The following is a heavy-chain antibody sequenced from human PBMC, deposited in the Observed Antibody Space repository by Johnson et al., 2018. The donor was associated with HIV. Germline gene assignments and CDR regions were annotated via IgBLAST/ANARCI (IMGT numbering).Heavy chain of an antibody. CDR1: GFTFDDYA. CDR3: ARDVKVCAFDI. CDR2: INWNGGST. Sequence: EVQLVESGGVVVQPGGSLRLSCAASGFTFDDYAMHWVRQAPGKGLEWVSGINWNGGSTGYADSVKGRFTISRDNSKNTLYLQMNSLRAEDTAVYYCARDVKVCAFDIWGQGTMVTVSS. D-gene: IGHD3-16*01. V-gene: IGHV3-20*04. J-gene: IGHJ3*02.